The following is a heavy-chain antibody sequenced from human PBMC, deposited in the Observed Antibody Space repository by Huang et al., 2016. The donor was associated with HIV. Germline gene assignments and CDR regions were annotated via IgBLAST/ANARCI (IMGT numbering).Heavy chain of an antibody. CDR3: ASNGYSSSWGDPFDI. D-gene: IGHD6-13*01. CDR1: GFPFNGYW. CDR2: IKQEGSEK. Sequence: EVQLVESGGDLVQPGGSLRLSCAASGFPFNGYWVSWVRQATGKGREWGANIKQEGSEKYYVDSVKGRFNISRDNAKTSLYLQMNTLRDEDTALYFCASNGYSSSWGDPFDIWGQGTMVTVSS. J-gene: IGHJ3*02. V-gene: IGHV3-7*01.